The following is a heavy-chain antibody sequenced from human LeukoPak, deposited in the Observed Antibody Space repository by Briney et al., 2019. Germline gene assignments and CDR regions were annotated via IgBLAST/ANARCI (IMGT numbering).Heavy chain of an antibody. CDR2: IKQDGSEK. CDR3: ARGKSSGWFSI. V-gene: IGHV3-7*01. D-gene: IGHD6-19*01. CDR1: GFTFSSYG. J-gene: IGHJ4*02. Sequence: GGSLRLPCAASGFTFSSYGMHWVRQAPGKGLEWVANIKQDGSEKYYVDSVKGRFTISRDNAKNSLYLQMNSLRAEDTAVYYCARGKSSGWFSIWGQGTLVTVSS.